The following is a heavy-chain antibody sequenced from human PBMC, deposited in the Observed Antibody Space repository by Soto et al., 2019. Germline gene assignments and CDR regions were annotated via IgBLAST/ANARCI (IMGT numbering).Heavy chain of an antibody. J-gene: IGHJ3*02. D-gene: IGHD3-22*01. CDR2: IQNDGSNQ. CDR1: GFTFRTYG. CDR3: ARCPWLYDSGGRHYDAYDI. Sequence: QEQLVESGGGVVESGRSLRLSCVASGFTFRTYGMHWVRQAPGEGLECVAAIQNDGSNQYYGDSVKGRFTISRDNSKNTLYLQMNSLRAEDTAIYYCARCPWLYDSGGRHYDAYDIWGQGTTVTVSS. V-gene: IGHV3-33*01.